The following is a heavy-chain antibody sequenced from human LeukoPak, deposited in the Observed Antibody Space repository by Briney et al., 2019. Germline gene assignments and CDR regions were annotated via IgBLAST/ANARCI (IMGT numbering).Heavy chain of an antibody. CDR2: ISYDGSNK. CDR1: GFAFSSYA. J-gene: IGHJ3*02. CDR3: ARDLDAFDI. V-gene: IGHV3-30-3*01. Sequence: GGSLRLSCAASGFAFSSYAMHWVRQAPGKGLEWVAVISYDGSNKYYADSVKGRFTISRDNSKNTLYLQMNSLRAEDTAVYYCARDLDAFDIWGQGTMVTVSS.